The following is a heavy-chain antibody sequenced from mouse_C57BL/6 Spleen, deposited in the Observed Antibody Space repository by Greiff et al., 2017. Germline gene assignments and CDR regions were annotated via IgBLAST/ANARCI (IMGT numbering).Heavy chain of an antibody. J-gene: IGHJ1*03. D-gene: IGHD1-1*01. CDR3: ARSGSSYWYFEG. CDR2: IYPSDSET. V-gene: IGHV1-61*01. CDR1: GYTFTSYW. Sequence: VQLQQPGAELVRPGSSVKLSCKASGYTFTSYWMDWVKQRPGQGLEWIGNIYPSDSETHYNQKFKDKATLTVDKSSSTAYMQLISLTSEDSAVYSSARSGSSYWYFEGWGTGTTVTVSS.